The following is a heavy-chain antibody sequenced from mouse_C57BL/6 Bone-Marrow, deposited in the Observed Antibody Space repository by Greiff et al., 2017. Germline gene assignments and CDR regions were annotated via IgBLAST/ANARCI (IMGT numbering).Heavy chain of an antibody. CDR1: GFNIKDDY. J-gene: IGHJ3*01. V-gene: IGHV14-4*01. CDR3: TTGYGAWFAY. Sequence: VQLQQSGAELVRPGASVKLSCTASGFNIKDDYMHWVKQRPEQGLEWIGWIDPENGDTEYASKFQGKATITADTSSNTAYLQLSSLTSEDTAVYYCTTGYGAWFAYWGQGTLVTVSA. CDR2: IDPENGDT. D-gene: IGHD1-1*01.